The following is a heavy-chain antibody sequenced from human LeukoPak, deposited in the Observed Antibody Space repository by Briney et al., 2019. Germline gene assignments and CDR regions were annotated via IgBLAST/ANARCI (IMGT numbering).Heavy chain of an antibody. CDR1: GFTFSSYA. V-gene: IGHV3-23*01. D-gene: IGHD5-24*01. Sequence: PGGSLRLSCAASGFTFSSYAMSWVRQAPGKGLEWVSAISGSGGSTYYADFVKGRFTISRDNSKNTLYLQMNSLRAEDTAVYYCAKVGRDGYTGFIADYWGQGTLVTVSS. CDR3: AKVGRDGYTGFIADY. J-gene: IGHJ4*02. CDR2: ISGSGGST.